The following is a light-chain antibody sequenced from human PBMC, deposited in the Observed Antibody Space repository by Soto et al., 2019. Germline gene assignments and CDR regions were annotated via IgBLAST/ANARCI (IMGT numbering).Light chain of an antibody. CDR1: PSVSSW. J-gene: IGKJ1*01. V-gene: IGKV1-5*01. CDR2: DAS. CDR3: QHLRT. Sequence: DIQMTQSPSTLSASVGDRVTITCQASPSVSSWLAWYQQKPGKAPKLLIFDASSLESGVPSRFSGSGSGTEFTLTISSLQPDDSATYYCQHLRTFGQGTKVDIK.